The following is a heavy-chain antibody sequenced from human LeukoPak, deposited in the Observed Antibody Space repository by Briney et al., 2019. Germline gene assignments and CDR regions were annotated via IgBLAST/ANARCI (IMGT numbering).Heavy chain of an antibody. CDR1: GFTFGSYE. Sequence: GGSLRLSCAASGFTFGSYEMNWVRQAPGKGLEWVSYISSSGSTIYYADSVKGRFTISRDNAKNSLYLQMNSLRAEDTAVYYCAELGITMIGGVWGKGTTVTISS. D-gene: IGHD3-10*02. CDR2: ISSSGSTI. J-gene: IGHJ6*04. CDR3: AELGITMIGGV. V-gene: IGHV3-48*03.